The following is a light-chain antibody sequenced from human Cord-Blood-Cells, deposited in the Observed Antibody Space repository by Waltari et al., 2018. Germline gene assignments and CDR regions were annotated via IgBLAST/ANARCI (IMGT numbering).Light chain of an antibody. Sequence: QAVLTQPSSLSASPGASASLTCTLRSGINVGTYRIYWYQQKPGSPPQYLLRYKSDSDKQQGSGVPSRFSGSNDASANAGILLISGLQSEDEAYYYCMIWHSSAVVFGGGTKLTVL. CDR2: YKSDSDK. J-gene: IGLJ2*01. CDR3: MIWHSSAVV. CDR1: SGINVGTYR. V-gene: IGLV5-45*02.